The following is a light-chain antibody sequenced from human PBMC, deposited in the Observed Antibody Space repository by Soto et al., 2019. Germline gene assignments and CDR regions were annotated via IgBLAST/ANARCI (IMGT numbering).Light chain of an antibody. J-gene: IGKJ5*01. Sequence: EIVLTQSPATLSLSPAERATLSCRASQSVSSNLAWYQHKPGQAPRLLIYGASSRATGIPDRFSGSGSGTDFTLTISRLEPEDFAVYYCQQYGSSPRTFGQGTRLEIK. CDR1: QSVSSN. V-gene: IGKV3-20*01. CDR2: GAS. CDR3: QQYGSSPRT.